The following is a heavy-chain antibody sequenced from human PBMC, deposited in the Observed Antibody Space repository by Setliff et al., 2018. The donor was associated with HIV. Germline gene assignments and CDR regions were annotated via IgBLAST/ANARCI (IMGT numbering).Heavy chain of an antibody. D-gene: IGHD3-22*01. Sequence: KASETLSLTCTSSGDSISTYYWSWIRQPAGEGLEYIGRVHSTGTTIYNPSLKSRVTMSVDTSKNQLSLKLRSVTAADTAVYYCARARITMTGGRLEPYAFDRWGQGTKVTVSS. J-gene: IGHJ3*01. CDR2: VHSTGTT. CDR3: ARARITMTGGRLEPYAFDR. V-gene: IGHV4-4*07. CDR1: GDSISTYY.